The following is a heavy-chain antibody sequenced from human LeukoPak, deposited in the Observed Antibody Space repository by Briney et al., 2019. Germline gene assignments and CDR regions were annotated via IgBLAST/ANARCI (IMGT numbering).Heavy chain of an antibody. CDR1: GFTVSSNS. CDR3: ARATMVRGRPLKY. J-gene: IGHJ4*02. Sequence: GGSLRLSCTVSGFTVSSNSMSWVRQAPGKGLEWVSFIYSDNTHYSDSVKGRFTISRDNAKNTLYLQMNSLRAEDTAVYYCARATMVRGRPLKYWGQGTLVTVSS. CDR2: IYSDNT. D-gene: IGHD3-10*01. V-gene: IGHV3-53*01.